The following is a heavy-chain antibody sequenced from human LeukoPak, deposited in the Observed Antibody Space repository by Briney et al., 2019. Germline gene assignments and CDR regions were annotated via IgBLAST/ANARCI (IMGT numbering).Heavy chain of an antibody. CDR2: IHQSGST. J-gene: IGHJ4*02. V-gene: IGHV4-30-2*01. D-gene: IGHD6-25*01. CDR1: GFTFSSYS. CDR3: ARTGGSAGGY. Sequence: LRLSCAASGFTFSSYSMSWTRQPPGKGLEWIGYIHQSGSTYYNPSLNSRVTISVDRSKNQFSLILTSVTAADTAVYYCARTGGSAGGYWGQGTLVTVSS.